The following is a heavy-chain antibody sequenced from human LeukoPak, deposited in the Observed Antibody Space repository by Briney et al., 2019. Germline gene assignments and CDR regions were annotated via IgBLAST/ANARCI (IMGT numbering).Heavy chain of an antibody. CDR3: TTDPYYYDSSAYTSDY. CDR1: GFTFSNAW. CDR2: IKSKTDGGTT. D-gene: IGHD3-22*01. V-gene: IGHV3-15*01. Sequence: PGGSLRLSCAASGFTFSNAWMSWVRQAPGKGLEWVGRIKSKTDGGTTDYAAPVKDRFTISRDDSKDTLYLQMNSLKTEDTAVYYCTTDPYYYDSSAYTSDYWGQGTLVTVPS. J-gene: IGHJ4*02.